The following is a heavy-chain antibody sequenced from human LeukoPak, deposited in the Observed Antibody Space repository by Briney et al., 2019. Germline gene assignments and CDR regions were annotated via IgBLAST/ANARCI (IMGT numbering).Heavy chain of an antibody. D-gene: IGHD2-2*01. J-gene: IGHJ4*02. V-gene: IGHV3-30*03. CDR2: ISYDGSNK. CDR1: GGSISSSN. Sequence: TLSLTCAVSGGSISSSNWWSWVRQPPGKGLEWVAVISYDGSNKYYADSVKGRFTISRDNSKNTLYLQMNSLRAEDTAVYYCARVGCSSTSCYFGGDYYFDYWGQGTLVTVSS. CDR3: ARVGCSSTSCYFGGDYYFDY.